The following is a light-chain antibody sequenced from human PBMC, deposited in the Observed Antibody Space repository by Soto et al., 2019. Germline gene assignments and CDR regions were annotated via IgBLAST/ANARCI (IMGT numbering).Light chain of an antibody. CDR3: CSYAGSYTLV. J-gene: IGLJ2*01. V-gene: IGLV2-11*01. CDR2: DVN. CDR1: SSDVGGYHY. Sequence: ALTQPRSVSGSPGQSVTLSCTGTSSDVGGYHYVSWYQHHPGKAPKIIIYDVNKRPSGVPDRFSGSKSGNTASLTISGLQTEDEADYYCCSYAGSYTLVFGGGTKVTVL.